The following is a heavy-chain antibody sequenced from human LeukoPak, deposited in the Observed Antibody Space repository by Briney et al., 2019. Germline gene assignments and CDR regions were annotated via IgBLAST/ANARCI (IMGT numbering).Heavy chain of an antibody. CDR3: ARDNSVGDTAWWFDP. CDR1: GYTFTSYY. J-gene: IGHJ5*02. Sequence: ASVKVSCKASGYTFTSYYMHWVRQAPGQGLEWMGLINPSGSSTSYAQKFRGRLSLTRDMSTSTDYMELSSLRSEDTAVYYCARDNSVGDTAWWFDPWGQGTLVTVSS. D-gene: IGHD1-26*01. CDR2: INPSGSST. V-gene: IGHV1-46*01.